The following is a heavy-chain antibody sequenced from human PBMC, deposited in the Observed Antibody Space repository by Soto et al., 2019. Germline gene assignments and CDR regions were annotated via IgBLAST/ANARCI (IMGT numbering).Heavy chain of an antibody. Sequence: SETLSLTCAVYGGSFSGYYWSWIRQPPGKGLEWIGEINHSGSTNYNPSLKSRVTISVDTSKNQFSLKLSSVTAADTAVYYCARVSGSGSLSSGWGQGTLVTVSS. CDR2: INHSGST. CDR1: GGSFSGYY. V-gene: IGHV4-34*01. D-gene: IGHD3-10*01. CDR3: ARVSGSGSLSSG. J-gene: IGHJ4*02.